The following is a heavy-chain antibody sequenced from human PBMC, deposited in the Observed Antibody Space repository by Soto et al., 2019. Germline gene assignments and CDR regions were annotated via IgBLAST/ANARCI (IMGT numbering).Heavy chain of an antibody. D-gene: IGHD3-10*01. J-gene: IGHJ6*02. CDR1: GFTFSSYS. V-gene: IGHV3-21*01. CDR3: ASSYYYGFPDL. CDR2: ISSSSSYI. Sequence: GGSLRLSCAASGFTFSSYSMNWVRQAPGKGLEWVSSISSSSSYIYYADSVKGRFTISRDNAKNSLYLQMNSLRAEDMTVYYCASSYYYGFPDLWGQGTTVTVSS.